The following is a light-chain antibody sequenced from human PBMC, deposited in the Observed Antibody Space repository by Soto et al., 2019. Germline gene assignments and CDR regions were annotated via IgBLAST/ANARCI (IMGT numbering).Light chain of an antibody. J-gene: IGKJ2*01. CDR2: DAS. CDR3: QQYDTVPPYA. V-gene: IGKV1-33*01. CDR1: QDVYIY. Sequence: IQLTQSPASLSASIGDRVTITCQASQDVYIYLNWYQQKPGKAPTLLIYDASNLETGVPARFSGTGSGTHFILTISSLEDEDFATYYCQQYDTVPPYAFGQGTKLEI.